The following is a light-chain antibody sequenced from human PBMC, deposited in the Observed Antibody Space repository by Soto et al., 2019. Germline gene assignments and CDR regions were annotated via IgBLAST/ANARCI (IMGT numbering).Light chain of an antibody. CDR2: LGS. CDR3: MQALQTPPL. Sequence: DIVMTQSPLSLPVTPGEPASISCRSSQSLLHSNGYNYLDWYLQKPGQSPQLLIYLGSNRASGVPDRFSGRGSGTDFTLKISRVEAEDVGVYYCMQALQTPPLFGQGTKVEIK. CDR1: QSLLHSNGYNY. V-gene: IGKV2-28*01. J-gene: IGKJ1*01.